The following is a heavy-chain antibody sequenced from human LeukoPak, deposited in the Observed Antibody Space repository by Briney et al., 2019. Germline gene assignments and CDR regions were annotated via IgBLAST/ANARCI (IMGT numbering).Heavy chain of an antibody. J-gene: IGHJ4*02. CDR1: GFTFGDYA. D-gene: IGHD4-17*01. CDR3: TKHDYADYLSDL. CDR2: IRSKAYGGTT. Sequence: GGSLRLSCTASGFTFGDYAMSWVRQAPGKGLEWVSFIRSKAYGGTTEYAASVKGRFAISRDDSKNIAYLQMNSLKTEDTAVYYCTKHDYADYLSDLWGQGTLVTVSS. V-gene: IGHV3-49*04.